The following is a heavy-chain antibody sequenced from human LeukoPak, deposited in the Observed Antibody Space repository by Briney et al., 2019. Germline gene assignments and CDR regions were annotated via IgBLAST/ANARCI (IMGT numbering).Heavy chain of an antibody. CDR2: INPNSGGT. CDR1: GYTFTGYY. J-gene: IGHJ4*02. CDR3: ARDGYSSGWYPN. D-gene: IGHD6-19*01. V-gene: IGHV1-2*02. Sequence: ASVKVSCKASGYTFTGYYMHWVRQAPGQGLEWMGWINPNSGGTNYAQNFQGRVTMTRDTSISTAYMELSRLRSDDTAVYYCARDGYSSGWYPNWGQGTLVTVSS.